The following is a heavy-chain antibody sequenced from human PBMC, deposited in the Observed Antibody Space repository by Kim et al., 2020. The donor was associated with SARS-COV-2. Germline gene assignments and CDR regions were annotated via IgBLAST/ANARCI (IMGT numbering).Heavy chain of an antibody. CDR2: ICYSGST. D-gene: IGHD3-3*01. CDR3: ARAMGITIFGVVIVNWFDT. Sequence: SETLSLTCTVSGGSISSGCYYWSWNRQHPGKGLEWIGYICYSGSTNYNPSLKSRVTISVDTSKNQFSLKLSSVTAADTSVYYCARAMGITIFGVVIVNWFDTWGPGTLGTVSS. J-gene: IGHJ5*01. V-gene: IGHV4-31*03. CDR1: GGSISSGCYY.